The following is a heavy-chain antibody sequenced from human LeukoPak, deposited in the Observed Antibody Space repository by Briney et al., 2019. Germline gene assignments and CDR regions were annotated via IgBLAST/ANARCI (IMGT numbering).Heavy chain of an antibody. CDR1: GFPFSAYD. J-gene: IGHJ2*01. Sequence: PGGSLRLSCATSGFPFSAYDMHWVRQAPGKGLEWVSAFGSAGDTYYPGAVKGRFTISGYYATDSLYLQMNSLRAGDTAVYFCVRGALPGDNWYFDLWGRGTLVTVSS. CDR2: FGSAGDT. V-gene: IGHV3-13*01. CDR3: VRGALPGDNWYFDL.